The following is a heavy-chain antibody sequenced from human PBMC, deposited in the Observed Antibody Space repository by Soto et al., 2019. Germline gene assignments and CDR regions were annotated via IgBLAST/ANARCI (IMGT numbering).Heavy chain of an antibody. J-gene: IGHJ4*02. V-gene: IGHV3-64*01. Sequence: GGSLRLSCAASGYTFSTYAMHWVRQAPGKGLEYVSFINSNGGSTFYANSVKGRFTISRDNSKKTLYLQMGSLRVEDTGVYYCARAPGYSGYDALDYWGQGTLVTVSS. D-gene: IGHD5-12*01. CDR1: GYTFSTYA. CDR3: ARAPGYSGYDALDY. CDR2: INSNGGST.